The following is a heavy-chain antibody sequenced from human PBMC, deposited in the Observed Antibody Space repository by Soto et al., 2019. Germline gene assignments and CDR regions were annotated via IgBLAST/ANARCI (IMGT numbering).Heavy chain of an antibody. CDR2: IYWNDDK. CDR3: AHRYYYGSASYYHYTSFDY. V-gene: IGHV2-5*01. D-gene: IGHD3-10*01. CDR1: GFSLSTSGVG. Sequence: QITLKESGPTLVNPTQTLTLTCTFSGFSLSTSGVGVGWIRQPPGKALEWLALIYWNDDKRYSPSLKSRLTITKDTSKNQVVLTMTNMDPVDTATYYCAHRYYYGSASYYHYTSFDYWGQGTLVTVSS. J-gene: IGHJ4*02.